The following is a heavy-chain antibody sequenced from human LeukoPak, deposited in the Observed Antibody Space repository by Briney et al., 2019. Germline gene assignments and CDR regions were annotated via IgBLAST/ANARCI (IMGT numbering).Heavy chain of an antibody. D-gene: IGHD3-10*01. Sequence: GGSLRLSCAASGFTFSNYGMHWVRQAPGKGLEWVAGIWYDGSKRNHADSVKGRFTIFRDDSKNTLYLQMNSLRDEDTAVYSCARDLPYGSLEFWGQGTLVTVSS. J-gene: IGHJ4*02. V-gene: IGHV3-33*01. CDR3: ARDLPYGSLEF. CDR2: IWYDGSKR. CDR1: GFTFSNYG.